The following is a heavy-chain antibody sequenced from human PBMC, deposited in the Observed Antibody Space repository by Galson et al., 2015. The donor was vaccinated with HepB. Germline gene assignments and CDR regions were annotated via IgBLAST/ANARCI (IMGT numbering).Heavy chain of an antibody. CDR3: ARIPGYCSGGSCSLFDY. Sequence: SVKVSCKASGYTFTGYYLHWVRQAPGQGLEWMGWINPNSGGTNYAQKFQGRVTMTRDTSINTAYMELSRLRSGDTAVYYCARIPGYCSGGSCSLFDYWGQGTLVTVSS. J-gene: IGHJ4*02. CDR1: GYTFTGYY. D-gene: IGHD2-15*01. V-gene: IGHV1-2*02. CDR2: INPNSGGT.